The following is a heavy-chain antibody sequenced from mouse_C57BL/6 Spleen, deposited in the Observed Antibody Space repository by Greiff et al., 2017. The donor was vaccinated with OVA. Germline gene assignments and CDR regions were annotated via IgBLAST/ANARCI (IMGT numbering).Heavy chain of an antibody. CDR1: GFNIKDDY. Sequence: EVQGVESGAELVRPGASVKLSCTASGFNIKDDYMHWVKQRPEQGLEWIGWIDPENGDTEYASKFQGKATITADTSSNTAYLQLSSLTSEDTAVYYCTTNSKSRYVDVWGTGTTVTVSS. D-gene: IGHD2-5*01. J-gene: IGHJ1*03. CDR3: TTNSKSRYVDV. V-gene: IGHV14-4*01. CDR2: IDPENGDT.